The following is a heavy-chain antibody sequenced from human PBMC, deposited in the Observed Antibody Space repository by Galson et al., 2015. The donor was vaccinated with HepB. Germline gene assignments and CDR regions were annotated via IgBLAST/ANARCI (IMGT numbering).Heavy chain of an antibody. J-gene: IGHJ4*02. Sequence: SETLSLTCTVSGGSISSYYWSWIRQPPGKGLEWIGYIYYSGSTNYNPSLKSRVTISVDTSKNQFSLKLSSVTAADTAVYYCASSVRGVIRSSFDYWGQGTLVTVSS. V-gene: IGHV4-59*01. D-gene: IGHD3-10*01. CDR3: ASSVRGVIRSSFDY. CDR2: IYYSGST. CDR1: GGSISSYY.